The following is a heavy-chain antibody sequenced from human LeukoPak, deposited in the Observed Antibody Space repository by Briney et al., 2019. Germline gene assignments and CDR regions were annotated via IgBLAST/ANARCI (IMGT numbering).Heavy chain of an antibody. CDR2: IRYDGSNK. CDR3: AKDRGRRLQLFSIR. D-gene: IGHD5-24*01. CDR1: GFTFSSYG. J-gene: IGHJ4*02. Sequence: PGGSLRLSCAASGFTFSSYGMHWVRQAPGKGLEWVAFIRYDGSNKYYADSVKGRFTISRDNSKNTLYLQMNSLRAEDTAVYYCAKDRGRRLQLFSIRWGQGTLVTVSS. V-gene: IGHV3-30*02.